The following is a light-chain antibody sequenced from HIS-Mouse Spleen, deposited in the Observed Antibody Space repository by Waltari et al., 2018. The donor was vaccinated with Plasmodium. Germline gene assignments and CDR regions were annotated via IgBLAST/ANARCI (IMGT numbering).Light chain of an antibody. CDR1: NIGSKS. J-gene: IGLJ2*01. CDR3: QVWDSSSDHPV. Sequence: SYVLTQPPSVSVAPGQTARITCGGTNIGSKSVHWYQQQPGQAPVLVVDDDSDRPSGSPERFSGSNSGNTATLAIRRVEAGDEADYYCQVWDSSSDHPVCGGGTKLTVL. V-gene: IGLV3-21*02. CDR2: DDS.